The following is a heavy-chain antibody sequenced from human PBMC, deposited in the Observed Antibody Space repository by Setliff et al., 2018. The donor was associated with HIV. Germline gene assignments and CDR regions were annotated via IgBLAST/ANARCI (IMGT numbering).Heavy chain of an antibody. CDR3: AREPNDGEPGNFDY. CDR1: GGSINNYC. D-gene: IGHD1-1*01. J-gene: IGHJ4*02. V-gene: IGHV4-59*01. CDR2: FCYTGSS. Sequence: TSETLSLTCTVSGGSINNYCCSWIRQPPGKGLEWIGYFCYTGSSNYNRALKSRVTMSLYRSKSQFSLELNSVTAADTALYYCAREPNDGEPGNFDYWGQGTLVTVSS.